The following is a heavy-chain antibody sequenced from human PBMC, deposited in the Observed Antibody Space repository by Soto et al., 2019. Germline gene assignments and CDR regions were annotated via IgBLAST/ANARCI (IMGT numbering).Heavy chain of an antibody. CDR3: ARCRTVRNYAVDSDDYFFVFDF. V-gene: IGHV4-59*01. D-gene: IGHD3-22*01. CDR2: VYYTGST. Sequence: SETLSLTCTVSGDSISTFYWGWMRQSPGKELEWIGYVYYTGSTNYNPSLKSRVTISVDTSKNQFSLKLTSANAADTAVYYCARCRTVRNYAVDSDDYFFVFDFWGQGTKVTVSS. J-gene: IGHJ4*03. CDR1: GDSISTFY.